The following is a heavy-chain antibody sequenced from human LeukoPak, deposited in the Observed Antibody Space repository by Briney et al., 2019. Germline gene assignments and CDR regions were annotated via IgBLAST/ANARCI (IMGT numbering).Heavy chain of an antibody. CDR3: AKDHDDFPGSGY. D-gene: IGHD3-3*01. CDR1: GFTFSSYG. J-gene: IGHJ4*01. CDR2: IRYDGSNK. V-gene: IGHV3-30*02. Sequence: PGGSLRLSCAASGFTFSSYGMHWVRQAPGKGLEWVAFIRYDGSNKYYADSVKGRFTISRDNSKNTLYLQMNSLRAEDTAVYYCAKDHDDFPGSGYWGHGTLVTVSS.